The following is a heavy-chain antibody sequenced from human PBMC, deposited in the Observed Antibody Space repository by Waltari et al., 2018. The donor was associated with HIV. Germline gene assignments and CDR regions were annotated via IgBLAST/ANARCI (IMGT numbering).Heavy chain of an antibody. V-gene: IGHV3-7*01. CDR2: ISPDESER. J-gene: IGHJ3*02. CDR3: VRNRNIYPHAFDI. Sequence: EAQLVESGGGLVQPGGSLRLSCAASTFTFSDFWMSWVRQPPGKGLEWLANISPDESERYYVDSLRGRLTISRDNAKKSLYLQMNSVGAEDTGVFYWVRNRNIYPHAFDIWGQGTIVTVSS. CDR1: TFTFSDFW.